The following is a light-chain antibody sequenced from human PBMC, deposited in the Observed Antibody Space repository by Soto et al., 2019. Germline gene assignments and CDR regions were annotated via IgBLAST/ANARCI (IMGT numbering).Light chain of an antibody. Sequence: QSVLTQPASVSGSPGQSITISCTGTSSDVGNYIFVSWYRQHPGKAPKLMIYEVSNRPSGVSNRFSGSKSGNTASLTISGLQAEDEADYYCSSYTSSSTFVFGTGTKVTVL. V-gene: IGLV2-14*01. CDR2: EVS. J-gene: IGLJ1*01. CDR3: SSYTSSSTFV. CDR1: SSDVGNYIF.